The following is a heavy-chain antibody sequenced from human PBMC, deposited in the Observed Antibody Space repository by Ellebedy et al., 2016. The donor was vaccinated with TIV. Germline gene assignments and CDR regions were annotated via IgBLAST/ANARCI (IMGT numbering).Heavy chain of an antibody. V-gene: IGHV1-8*01. D-gene: IGHD3-10*01. CDR3: ARGRKNYYGSGNWFDT. CDR1: GYTFTSYD. Sequence: AASVKVSCKASGYTFTSYDINWVRQATGQGLEWMGWMNPNSGNTGYAQKFQGRVTMTRNTSISTAYMELSSLRSEDTAVYYCARGRKNYYGSGNWFDTWGQGTLVTVSS. J-gene: IGHJ5*02. CDR2: MNPNSGNT.